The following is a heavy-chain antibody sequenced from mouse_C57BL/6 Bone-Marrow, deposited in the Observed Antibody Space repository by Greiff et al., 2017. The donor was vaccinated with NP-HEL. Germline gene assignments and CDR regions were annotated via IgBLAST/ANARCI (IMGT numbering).Heavy chain of an antibody. Sequence: QVQLQQPGAELVKPGASVKLSCKASGYTFTSYWMHWVKQRPGQGLEWIGMIHPNSGSTNYNEKFKSKATLTVDKSSSTAYMQLSSLTSEDSAVYYCARYGGYGNYSFGYWGQGTTLTVSS. CDR1: GYTFTSYW. V-gene: IGHV1-64*01. CDR2: IHPNSGST. CDR3: ARYGGYGNYSFGY. D-gene: IGHD2-1*01. J-gene: IGHJ2*01.